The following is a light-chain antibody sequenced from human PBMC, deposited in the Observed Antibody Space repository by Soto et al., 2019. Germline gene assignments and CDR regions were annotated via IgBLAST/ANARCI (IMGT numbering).Light chain of an antibody. J-gene: IGLJ2*01. CDR1: SSNIGTNT. CDR2: SDN. Sequence: QSVLTQPRSASGTPGQRVTISCSGSSSNIGTNTVIWYQQLPGAAPKLLIYSDNQRPSGVPDRFSGSKSGTSASLAISGLQSEDEADYFCAAWDVSLVVFGGGTKLTVL. V-gene: IGLV1-44*01. CDR3: AAWDVSLVV.